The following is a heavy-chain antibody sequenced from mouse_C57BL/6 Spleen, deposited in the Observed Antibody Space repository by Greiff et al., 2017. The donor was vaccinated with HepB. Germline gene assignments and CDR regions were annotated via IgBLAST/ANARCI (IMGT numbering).Heavy chain of an antibody. V-gene: IGHV1-82*01. CDR2: IYPGDGDT. CDR3: ARSVVATWGAMDY. Sequence: QVQLQQSGPELVKPGASVKISCKASGYAFSSSWMNWVKQRPGKGLEWIGRIYPGDGDTNYNGKFKGKATLTADKSSSTAYMQLSSLTSEDSAVYFCARSVVATWGAMDYWGQGTSVTVSS. CDR1: GYAFSSSW. J-gene: IGHJ4*01. D-gene: IGHD1-1*01.